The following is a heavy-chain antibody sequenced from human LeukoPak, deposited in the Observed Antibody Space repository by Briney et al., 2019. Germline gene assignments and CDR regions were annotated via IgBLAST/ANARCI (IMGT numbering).Heavy chain of an antibody. Sequence: ASVNVSCKASGYTFTGYDMHWVRQAPGQGLEWMGWINPNSGDTNYAQKFQGRVTMTRDTSISTAYMELTRLRSDDTAVYYCARDRGSWFDYWGQGNLVSVSS. CDR2: INPNSGDT. CDR1: GYTFTGYD. D-gene: IGHD3-10*01. V-gene: IGHV1-2*02. CDR3: ARDRGSWFDY. J-gene: IGHJ5*01.